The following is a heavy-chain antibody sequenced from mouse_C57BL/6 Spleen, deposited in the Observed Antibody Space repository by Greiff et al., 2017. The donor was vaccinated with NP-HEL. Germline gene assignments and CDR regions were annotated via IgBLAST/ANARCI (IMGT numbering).Heavy chain of an antibody. J-gene: IGHJ1*03. CDR3: ARSPYYGNLYWYFDV. CDR2: IYIGNGYT. D-gene: IGHD2-10*01. Sequence: EVMLVESGAELVRPGSSVKMSCKTSGYTFTSYGINWVKQRPGQGLEWIGYIYIGNGYTEYNEKFKGKATLTSDTSSSTAYMQLSSLTSEDSAIYFCARSPYYGNLYWYFDVWGTGTTVTVSS. CDR1: GYTFTSYG. V-gene: IGHV1-58*01.